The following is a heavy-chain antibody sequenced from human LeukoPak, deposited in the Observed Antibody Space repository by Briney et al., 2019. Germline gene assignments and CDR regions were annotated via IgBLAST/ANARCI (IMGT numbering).Heavy chain of an antibody. Sequence: PGGSLRLSCAASGFTFSHYTMNWIRQAPGKGLEWVASISGGSTYIFYSPSVGGRVYPGSRGGRRFTVSRDDAKNTLFLQMNSLSAEDAAVYYCARDGGSYYYYYYMDVWGKGTTVTVSS. CDR3: ARDGGSYYYYYYMDV. V-gene: IGHV3-21*06. D-gene: IGHD1-26*01. CDR2: ISGGSTYI. J-gene: IGHJ6*03. CDR1: GFTFSHYT.